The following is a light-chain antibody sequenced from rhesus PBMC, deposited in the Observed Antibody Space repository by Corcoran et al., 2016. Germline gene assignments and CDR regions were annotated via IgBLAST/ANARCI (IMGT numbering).Light chain of an antibody. CDR3: QQYNSAPFT. CDR1: QGIISW. V-gene: IGKV1-21*01. CDR2: KAS. J-gene: IGKJ3*01. Sequence: DIQMTQSPSSLSASVGDRVTITCRARQGIISWLVWYQQKSGKAPQLLFYKASSLQSGVPSRFSGSGSGTDFTLTISSLQPEDFATYYCQQYNSAPFTFGPGTKLDIK.